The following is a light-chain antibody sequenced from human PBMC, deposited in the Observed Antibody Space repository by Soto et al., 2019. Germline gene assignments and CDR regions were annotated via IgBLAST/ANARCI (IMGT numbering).Light chain of an antibody. CDR3: SSYSSGSTLVL. V-gene: IGLV2-14*01. J-gene: IGLJ2*01. CDR2: EVS. Sequence: QSVLTQPASVSGSPGQSITFSCTGTRSDVGGYNYVSWYQQYPGEAPKLIIYEVSNRPSGVSDRFSGSKSGKTASLTISGLQAEDEADYHCSSYSSGSTLVLFGGGTKVTVL. CDR1: RSDVGGYNY.